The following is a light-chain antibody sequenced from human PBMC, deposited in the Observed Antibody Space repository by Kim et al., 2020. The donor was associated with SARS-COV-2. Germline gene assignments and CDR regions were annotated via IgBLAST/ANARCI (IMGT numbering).Light chain of an antibody. V-gene: IGLV4-60*03. CDR2: LEGSGSY. CDR3: ETWDSNTHWV. Sequence: QPVLTQSSSASASLGSSVRLTCTLSSGHSSYIIAWHQQQPGKAPRYLMKLEGSGSYNKGSGVPDRFSGSSSGADRYLTISNLQSEDEADYYCETWDSNTHWVFGGGPKLPVL. J-gene: IGLJ3*02. CDR1: SGHSSYI.